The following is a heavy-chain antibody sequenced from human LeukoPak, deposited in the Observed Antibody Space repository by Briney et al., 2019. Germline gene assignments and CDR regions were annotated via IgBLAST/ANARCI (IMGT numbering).Heavy chain of an antibody. D-gene: IGHD4-23*01. CDR1: GGSFSGYY. V-gene: IGHV4-59*01. J-gene: IGHJ5*02. Sequence: PSETLSLTCAVYGGSFSGYYWSWIRQPPGKGLEWIGYMYYSGYMFYSGSPYYNPSLKSRVTISVDMSENRISLKVNSVTAADTAVYYCARGVAVGGKRFDPWGQGTLVTVSS. CDR3: ARGVAVGGKRFDP. CDR2: MYYSGYMFYSGSP.